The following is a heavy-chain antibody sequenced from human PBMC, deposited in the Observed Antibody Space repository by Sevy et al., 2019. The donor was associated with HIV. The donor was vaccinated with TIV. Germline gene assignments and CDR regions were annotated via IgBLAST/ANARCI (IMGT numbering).Heavy chain of an antibody. J-gene: IGHJ4*02. Sequence: SETLSLTCSVSGGSISTYSHYWGWIRQPPGKGLEWIGSIYYSGTTYYNPSLKSRVTISIDTSENKFSLKLSSVAATDTAVYHCARHNRGVATPWDSWGQGTLVTVSS. CDR3: ARHNRGVATPWDS. V-gene: IGHV4-39*01. CDR1: GGSISTYSHY. CDR2: IYYSGTT. D-gene: IGHD5-12*01.